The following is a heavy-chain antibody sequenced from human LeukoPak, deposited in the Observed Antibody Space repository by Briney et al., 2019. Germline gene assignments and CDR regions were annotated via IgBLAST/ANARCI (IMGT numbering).Heavy chain of an antibody. V-gene: IGHV4-34*01. Sequence: PSETLSLTCAVYGGSLGSYFWNWIRQTPGKGLEWIGEVGHSGNTNYNPSLKSRVTISLDTSRNQFSLKLKSVTAADTAVYYCVVGQWEPKGAYWGQGNLVTVSS. CDR2: VGHSGNT. CDR3: VVGQWEPKGAY. CDR1: GGSLGSYF. D-gene: IGHD1-26*01. J-gene: IGHJ4*02.